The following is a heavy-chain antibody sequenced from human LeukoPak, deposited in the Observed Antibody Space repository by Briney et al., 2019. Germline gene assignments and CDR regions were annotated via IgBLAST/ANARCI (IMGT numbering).Heavy chain of an antibody. D-gene: IGHD6-6*01. V-gene: IGHV4-34*01. J-gene: IGHJ4*02. CDR1: GGSFSGYY. CDR2: INHSGST. CDR3: ARVVAARRRFDY. Sequence: PSETLSLTCAVYGGSFSGYYWSWIRQPPGKGLEWIGEINHSGSTNYSPSLKSRVTISVDTSKNQFSLKLSSVTAADTAVCYCARVVAARRRFDYWGQGTLVTVSS.